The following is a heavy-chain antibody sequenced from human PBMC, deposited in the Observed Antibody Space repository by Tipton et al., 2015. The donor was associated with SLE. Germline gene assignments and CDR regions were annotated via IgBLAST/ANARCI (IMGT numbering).Heavy chain of an antibody. CDR2: INHSGST. CDR1: GGSFSGYY. V-gene: IGHV4-34*01. Sequence: TLSLTCAVYGGSFSGYYWSWIRQPPGKGLEWIGEINHSGSTSYNPSLKSRVTISVDTSKNQFSLKLSSVTAADTAVYYCARLDFWSGSYFDYWGQGTLVTVSS. J-gene: IGHJ4*02. CDR3: ARLDFWSGSYFDY. D-gene: IGHD3-3*01.